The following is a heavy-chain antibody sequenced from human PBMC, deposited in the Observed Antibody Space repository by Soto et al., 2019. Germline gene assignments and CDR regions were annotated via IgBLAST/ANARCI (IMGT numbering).Heavy chain of an antibody. V-gene: IGHV1-69*13. Sequence: ASVKVSCKASGCTFSSYAISWVRQAPGQGLEWMGGIIPIFDTTNYAQKFQGRVTITADEFTSTAYMELSGLRSEDTAVYYCAVHYHNNSDYYYYWGPGTLVNVS. D-gene: IGHD3-22*01. CDR3: AVHYHNNSDYYYY. CDR2: IIPIFDTT. CDR1: GCTFSSYA. J-gene: IGHJ4*02.